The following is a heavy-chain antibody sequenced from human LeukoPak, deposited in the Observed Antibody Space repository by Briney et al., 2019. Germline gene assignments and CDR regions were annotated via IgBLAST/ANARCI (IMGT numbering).Heavy chain of an antibody. Sequence: GGALRLSCSASGFTFSNYDMHWVRQEKGKGLGWVSSIGTGGHTYYAHSVKGRFTISRENDKNSLYLQMNSLGAGDTAIYYCTRGGLEAPCDVWGQGTMVAVSS. CDR3: TRGGLEAPCDV. CDR2: IGTGGHT. CDR1: GFTFSNYD. V-gene: IGHV3-13*01. D-gene: IGHD5-24*01. J-gene: IGHJ3*01.